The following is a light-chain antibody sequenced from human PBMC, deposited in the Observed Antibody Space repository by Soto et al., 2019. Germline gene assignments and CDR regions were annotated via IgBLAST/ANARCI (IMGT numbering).Light chain of an antibody. Sequence: ILTTQSTLSLPVTPGEPASISCMSSQSLLLSNGYNYLDWYLQKPGQSPQLLIYLGSNRASGVPDRFSGSGSGTDFTLKISRVEAEDVGVYYCMQALQTPLTFGGGTKAEIK. CDR1: QSLLLSNGYNY. CDR2: LGS. J-gene: IGKJ4*01. V-gene: IGKV2-28*01. CDR3: MQALQTPLT.